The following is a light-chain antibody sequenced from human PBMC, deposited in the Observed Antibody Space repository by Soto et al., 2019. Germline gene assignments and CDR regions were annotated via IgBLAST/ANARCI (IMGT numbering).Light chain of an antibody. V-gene: IGKV3-20*01. CDR1: QSVSSSY. J-gene: IGKJ5*01. Sequence: EIVLTQSPATLSLSPGESATLSCSASQSVSSSYLAWYQQKPGQAPRLLIYGASSRATGIPDRFSGSGSGTDFTLTISRLEPEDFAVYYCQQYGSSPQINFGQGTRLEIK. CDR2: GAS. CDR3: QQYGSSPQIN.